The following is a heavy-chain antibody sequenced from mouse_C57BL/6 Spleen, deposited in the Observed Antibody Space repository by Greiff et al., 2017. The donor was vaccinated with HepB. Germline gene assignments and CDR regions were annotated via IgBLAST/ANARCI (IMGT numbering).Heavy chain of an antibody. V-gene: IGHV14-2*01. J-gene: IGHJ2*01. CDR3: ARKLQYYFDY. Sequence: EVQLQQSGAELVKPGASVKLSCTASGFNIKDYYMHWVKQRTEQGLEWIGRIDPEDGETQYAPKFQGKATITADTSSNTAYLQLSSLTSEDTAVYYCARKLQYYFDYWGQGTTLTVSS. CDR1: GFNIKDYY. D-gene: IGHD1-3*01. CDR2: IDPEDGET.